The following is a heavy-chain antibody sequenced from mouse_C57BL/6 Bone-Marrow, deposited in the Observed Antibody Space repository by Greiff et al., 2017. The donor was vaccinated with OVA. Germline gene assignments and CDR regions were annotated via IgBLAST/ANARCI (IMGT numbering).Heavy chain of an antibody. Sequence: VQLQQPGAELVRPGSSVKLSCKASGYTFTSYWMHWVKQRPIQGLEWIGNIDPSDSETHYNQKFKDKATLTVDKSSSTAYMQLSSLTSEDSAVYYCARGWLLLPFAYWGQGTLVTVSA. D-gene: IGHD2-3*01. CDR3: ARGWLLLPFAY. CDR1: GYTFTSYW. CDR2: IDPSDSET. V-gene: IGHV1-52*01. J-gene: IGHJ3*01.